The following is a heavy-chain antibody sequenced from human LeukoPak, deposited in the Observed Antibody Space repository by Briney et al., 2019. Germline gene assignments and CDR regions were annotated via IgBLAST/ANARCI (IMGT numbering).Heavy chain of an antibody. Sequence: ASVKVSCKASGYTFTGDYMHWVRQAPGQGLELMGRTNPNSGGTNYAQKFQGRVTMTRDTSISTAYMELSRLRSDDTAVYYCARLRRDGYNYYFDYWGQGTLVTVSS. CDR1: GYTFTGDY. CDR3: ARLRRDGYNYYFDY. D-gene: IGHD5-24*01. J-gene: IGHJ4*02. V-gene: IGHV1-2*06. CDR2: TNPNSGGT.